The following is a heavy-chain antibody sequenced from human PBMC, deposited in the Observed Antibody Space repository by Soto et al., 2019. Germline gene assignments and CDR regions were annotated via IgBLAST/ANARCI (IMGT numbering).Heavy chain of an antibody. V-gene: IGHV3-30-3*01. J-gene: IGHJ6*02. CDR2: ISYDGSNK. CDR3: ARAYPHSSGYQALYYYYYGMDV. D-gene: IGHD3-3*01. CDR1: GFTFSSYA. Sequence: QVQLVESGGGVVKPGRSLRLSCAASGFTFSSYAMHWVRQAPGKGLAWVAVISYDGSNKYYADSVKGRFTISRDNSKNTLYLQMNSLRAEDTAVYYCARAYPHSSGYQALYYYYYGMDVWGQGTTVTVSS.